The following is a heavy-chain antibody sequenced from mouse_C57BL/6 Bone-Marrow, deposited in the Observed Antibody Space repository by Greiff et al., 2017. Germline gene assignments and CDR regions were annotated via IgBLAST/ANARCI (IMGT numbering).Heavy chain of an antibody. CDR3: ARLEFGASSVDWSFDV. CDR1: GYTFTSYD. V-gene: IGHV1-85*01. Sequence: VQVVESGPELVKPGASVKLSCKASGYTFTSYDINWVKQRPGQGLEWIGWIYPRDGSTKYNEKFKGKATLTVDTSSSTAYMELHSLTSEDSAVYYCARLEFGASSVDWSFDVWGTGTTVPVSS. D-gene: IGHD1-1*01. J-gene: IGHJ1*03. CDR2: IYPRDGST.